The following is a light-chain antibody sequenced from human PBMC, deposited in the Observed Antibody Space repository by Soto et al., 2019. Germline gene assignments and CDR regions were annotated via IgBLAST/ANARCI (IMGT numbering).Light chain of an antibody. CDR2: EVT. CDR1: SGDIGSYNR. Sequence: QSALTQPASVSGSPGQSITISRTGTSGDIGSYNRVSWYQQHPGKAPKLIIYEVTDQPSGVSNRFSGSKSGNTASLTISGLQAEDEAEYYCSSYTNINTRACVFGTGTKVTVL. V-gene: IGLV2-14*01. CDR3: SSYTNINTRACV. J-gene: IGLJ1*01.